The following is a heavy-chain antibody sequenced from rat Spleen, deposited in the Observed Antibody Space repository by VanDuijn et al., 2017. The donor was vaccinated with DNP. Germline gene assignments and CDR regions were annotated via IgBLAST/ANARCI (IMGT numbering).Heavy chain of an antibody. CDR1: GFTFSNAA. Sequence: VQVVESGGGLVQPKESLKISCTASGFTFSNAAMYWVRQAPGKGLEWVARIRTKPNNYATYYADSVKGRFTISRDDSKSMVYLQMDNLKTEDTAMYYCTAAGLTPGNYWGQGVMVTVSS. CDR3: TAAGLTPGNY. J-gene: IGHJ2*01. CDR2: IRTKPNNYAT. D-gene: IGHD1-4*01. V-gene: IGHV10-5*01.